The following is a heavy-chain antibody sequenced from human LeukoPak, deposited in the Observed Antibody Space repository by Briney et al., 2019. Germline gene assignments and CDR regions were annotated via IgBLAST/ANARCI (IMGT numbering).Heavy chain of an antibody. CDR2: IYYSGST. J-gene: IGHJ4*02. V-gene: IGHV4-59*08. Sequence: SETLSLTCAVYGGSISSYYWSWIRQPPGKGLEWIGYIYYSGSTNYNPSLKSRVTISVDTSKNQFSLKLSSVTAADTAVYYCARSGGYSYGPHDYWGQGTLVTVSS. CDR1: GGSISSYY. CDR3: ARSGGYSYGPHDY. D-gene: IGHD5-18*01.